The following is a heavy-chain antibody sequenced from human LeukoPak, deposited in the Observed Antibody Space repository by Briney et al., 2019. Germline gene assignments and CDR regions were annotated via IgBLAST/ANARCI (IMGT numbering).Heavy chain of an antibody. CDR2: IYYSGST. J-gene: IGHJ4*02. V-gene: IGHV4-59*01. D-gene: IGHD4-23*01. CDR3: ARDFYGGNYDY. CDR1: GGSISSYY. Sequence: SETLSLTCTVSGGSISSYYWSWLRQPPGKGLEWIGYIYYSGSTNYNPSLKSRVTISVDTSKNQFSLKLSSVTAADTAVYYCARDFYGGNYDYWGQGTLVTVSS.